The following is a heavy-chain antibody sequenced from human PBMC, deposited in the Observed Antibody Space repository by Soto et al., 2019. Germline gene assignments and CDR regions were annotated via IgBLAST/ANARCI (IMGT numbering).Heavy chain of an antibody. V-gene: IGHV3-23*01. D-gene: IGHD6-19*01. J-gene: IGHJ3*02. CDR2: ISDSGGST. Sequence: GGSLRLSCAASGFTFSNYAMNWVRQAPGKGLEWVSVISDSGGSTYYADSVKGRFTISRDNSKKTMYLQMNSLRAEDTAVYYCAKTTDGWFSAFEIWGQGTMVTV. CDR1: GFTFSNYA. CDR3: AKTTDGWFSAFEI.